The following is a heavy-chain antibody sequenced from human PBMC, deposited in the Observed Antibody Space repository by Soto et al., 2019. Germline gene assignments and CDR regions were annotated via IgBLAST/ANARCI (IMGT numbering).Heavy chain of an antibody. J-gene: IGHJ4*02. D-gene: IGHD3-16*01. CDR2: ISSSSI. V-gene: IGHV3-48*01. Sequence: EVQLVESGGSLVQPGGSLRLSCAASGFKLSSYAMNWVRQAPGKGLEWVSYISSSSIYYADSVKGRFTISRDNAKNSLSLQINSLRAEDTAVYYCARVLWDGLPGGESDYWGQGTLVPVSS. CDR3: ARVLWDGLPGGESDY. CDR1: GFKLSSYA.